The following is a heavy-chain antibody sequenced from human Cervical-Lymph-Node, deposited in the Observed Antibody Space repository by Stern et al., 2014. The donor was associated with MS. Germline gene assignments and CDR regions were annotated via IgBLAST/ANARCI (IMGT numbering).Heavy chain of an antibody. J-gene: IGHJ5*02. CDR3: ARGKGEFGGVIVKNWFDH. D-gene: IGHD3-16*02. V-gene: IGHV4-4*07. CDR1: GDSITTHF. Sequence: QMQLVQSGPGLVKPSETLSLTCTVSGDSITTHFWSWIRQPAGKGLEWIGRIFNIGDTDYNPSLKSRVTMSQDTSKNQFSLKLTSVTAADTAIYYCARGKGEFGGVIVKNWFDHWGQGILVSVS. CDR2: IFNIGDT.